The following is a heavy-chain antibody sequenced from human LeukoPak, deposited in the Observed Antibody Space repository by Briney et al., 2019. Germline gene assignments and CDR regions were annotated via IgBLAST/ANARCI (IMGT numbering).Heavy chain of an antibody. J-gene: IGHJ6*03. CDR2: INHSGST. CDR1: SGSFSGYY. V-gene: IGHV4-34*01. D-gene: IGHD5-18*01. Sequence: SETLSLTCAVYSGSFSGYYWIWIRQPPGKGLEWIGEINHSGSTNYNPSLKSRVTISVDTSKNQFSLKLSSVTAADTAVYYCARVFGYSYGFTHYYYYYMDVWGKGTTVTVSS. CDR3: ARVFGYSYGFTHYYYYYMDV.